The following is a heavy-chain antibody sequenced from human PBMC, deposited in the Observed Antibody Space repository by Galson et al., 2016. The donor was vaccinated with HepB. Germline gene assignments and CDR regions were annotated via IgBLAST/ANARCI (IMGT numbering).Heavy chain of an antibody. V-gene: IGHV4-39*01. D-gene: IGHD2-2*01. Sequence: SETLSLTCTVSGGSISISGDYWGWIRQPPGKGLEWLGSMYHGGRSLYNPSLKTRVTMSLDTSQKQFSLRLTSVTAADTALYYCARGRETSEARLNSFDPWGQGTLVTVSS. CDR3: ARGRETSEARLNSFDP. CDR2: MYHGGRS. CDR1: GGSISISGDY. J-gene: IGHJ5*02.